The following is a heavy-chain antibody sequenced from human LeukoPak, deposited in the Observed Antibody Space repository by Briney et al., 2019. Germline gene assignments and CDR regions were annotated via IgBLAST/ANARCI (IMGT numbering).Heavy chain of an antibody. CDR3: AKFSRRDYYYGMDV. CDR1: GFTFSNYA. Sequence: GGSLRLSCAASGFTFSNYAMSWVRQATGKGLEWVSAISGGGGGTYYADSVKGRFTISRDNSKNTLYLQMNSLKAEDTAVYYCAKFSRRDYYYGMDVWGQGTTVTVSS. V-gene: IGHV3-23*01. J-gene: IGHJ6*02. CDR2: ISGGGGGT.